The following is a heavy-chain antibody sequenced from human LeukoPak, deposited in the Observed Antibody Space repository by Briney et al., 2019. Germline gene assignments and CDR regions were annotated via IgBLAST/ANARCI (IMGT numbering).Heavy chain of an antibody. CDR3: ARVKSYYYMDV. J-gene: IGHJ6*03. Sequence: GGSLRLSCAASGFTFSSYSMNWVRQAPGKGLEWVSYISSSGSTIYYADSVKGRFTISRDNAKNSLYLQMNSLRAEDTAVYYCARVKSYYYMDVWGKGTTVTVSS. CDR1: GFTFSSYS. CDR2: ISSSGSTI. V-gene: IGHV3-48*04.